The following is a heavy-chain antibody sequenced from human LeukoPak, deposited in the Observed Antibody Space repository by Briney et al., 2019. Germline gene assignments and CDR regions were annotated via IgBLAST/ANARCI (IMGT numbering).Heavy chain of an antibody. J-gene: IGHJ3*02. Sequence: PGGSLRLSCAASGFTFSSYSMDWVRQAPGKGLEWVSSISSSSSYIYYADSVKGRFTISRDNAKNSLYLQMNSLRAEDTAVYYCARALPSPLYSGSYAGAFDIWGQGTMVTVSS. CDR1: GFTFSSYS. V-gene: IGHV3-21*01. D-gene: IGHD1-26*01. CDR2: ISSSSSYI. CDR3: ARALPSPLYSGSYAGAFDI.